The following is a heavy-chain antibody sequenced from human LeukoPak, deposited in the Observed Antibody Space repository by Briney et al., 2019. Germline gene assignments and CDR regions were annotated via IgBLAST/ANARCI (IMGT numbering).Heavy chain of an antibody. CDR1: GFTFDAYA. Sequence: GGSQRLSCAASGFTFDAYAMHWVRHAPGKGLEWVSLISGDGGSTYYADSVKGRFTISRDNSKNSLYLQMNSLRTEDTALYYCAKAWGYYYYGMDVWGQGTTVTVSS. J-gene: IGHJ6*02. CDR2: ISGDGGST. CDR3: AKAWGYYYYGMDV. V-gene: IGHV3-43*02. D-gene: IGHD1-26*01.